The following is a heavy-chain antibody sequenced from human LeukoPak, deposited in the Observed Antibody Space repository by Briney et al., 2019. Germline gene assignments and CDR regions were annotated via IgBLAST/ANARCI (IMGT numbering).Heavy chain of an antibody. CDR2: ISSSSSYI. Sequence: GGSLRLSCAASGFTFSSYSMNWVRQAPGKGLEWVSSISSSSSYIYYADSMKGRFTISRDNAKNSLYLQINSLRAEDTAIYYCARRGYSDSSGYDYWGQGTLVTVSS. CDR1: GFTFSSYS. V-gene: IGHV3-21*01. D-gene: IGHD3-22*01. CDR3: ARRGYSDSSGYDY. J-gene: IGHJ4*02.